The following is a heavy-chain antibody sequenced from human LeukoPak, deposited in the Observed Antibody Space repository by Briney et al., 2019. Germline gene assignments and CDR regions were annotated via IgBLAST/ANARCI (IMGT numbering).Heavy chain of an antibody. D-gene: IGHD2-21*02. CDR2: INPSGGST. CDR1: GYTFTSYY. J-gene: IGHJ3*02. V-gene: IGHV1-46*01. Sequence: ASVKVSCKASGYTFTSYYMHWVRQAPGQGLEWMGIINPSGGSTSYAQKFQGRVTMTRDMSTSTDYMELSSLRSEDTAVYYCAREVHNIVVVTAIGAFDIWGQGTMVTVSS. CDR3: AREVHNIVVVTAIGAFDI.